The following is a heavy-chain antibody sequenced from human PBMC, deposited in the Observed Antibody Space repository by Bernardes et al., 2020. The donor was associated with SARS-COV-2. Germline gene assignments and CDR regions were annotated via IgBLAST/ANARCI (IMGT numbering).Heavy chain of an antibody. J-gene: IGHJ4*02. V-gene: IGHV4-39*01. CDR3: ARRPSWVDY. D-gene: IGHD7-27*01. CDR1: GGSISSSNYY. Sequence: SETLSLTCTVSGGSISSSNYYWDWIRQPPGKGLEWIGSVYYTGSTYYNPSLKSRVTMSIDTSKNQFSLKLSSVTAADTAVYYCARRPSWVDYWGQGTLVTVSS. CDR2: VYYTGST.